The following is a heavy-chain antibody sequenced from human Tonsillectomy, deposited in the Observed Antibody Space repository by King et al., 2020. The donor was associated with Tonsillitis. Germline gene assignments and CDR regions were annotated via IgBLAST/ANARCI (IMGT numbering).Heavy chain of an antibody. CDR3: ARVHSSTYWYFDL. D-gene: IGHD6-13*01. Sequence: VQLQESGPGLVKPSETLSLTCTVSGGSISSYYWSWIRQPPGKGLEWLGFIYYSWSTNYNPSLKSRVTISVDTSKNQFSLKLSSVTAADTAVYCCARVHSSTYWYFDLWGRGTLVTVSS. J-gene: IGHJ2*01. CDR2: IYYSWST. V-gene: IGHV4-59*01. CDR1: GGSISSYY.